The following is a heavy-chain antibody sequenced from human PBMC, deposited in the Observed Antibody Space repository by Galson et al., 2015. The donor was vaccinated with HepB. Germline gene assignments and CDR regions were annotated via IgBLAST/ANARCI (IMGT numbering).Heavy chain of an antibody. J-gene: IGHJ5*02. D-gene: IGHD3-3*01. Sequence: SLRLSCAASGFTFSSYAMHWVRQAPGKGLEWVAVISYDGSNKYYADSVKGRFTISRDNSKNTLYLQMNSLRAEDTAVYYCARARLEWLLALNWFDPWGQGTLVTVSS. CDR2: ISYDGSNK. CDR3: ARARLEWLLALNWFDP. V-gene: IGHV3-30-3*01. CDR1: GFTFSSYA.